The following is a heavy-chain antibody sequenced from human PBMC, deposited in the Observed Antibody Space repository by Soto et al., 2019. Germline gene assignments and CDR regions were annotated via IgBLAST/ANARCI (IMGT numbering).Heavy chain of an antibody. CDR2: IIPIFGTA. Sequence: QVQMVQSGAEVKKPGSSVKVSCKASGGTFSSYAISWVRQAPGQGLEWMGGIIPIFGTANYAQKFQGRVTITADEATSTAYMELSSLRSEDTAVYYCARAKRRGTIFGVVFIPYYGMDVWGQGTTVTVSS. CDR3: ARAKRRGTIFGVVFIPYYGMDV. J-gene: IGHJ6*02. V-gene: IGHV1-69*01. D-gene: IGHD3-3*01. CDR1: GGTFSSYA.